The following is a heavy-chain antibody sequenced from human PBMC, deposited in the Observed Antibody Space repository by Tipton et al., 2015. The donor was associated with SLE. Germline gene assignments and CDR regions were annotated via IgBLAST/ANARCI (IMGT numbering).Heavy chain of an antibody. CDR3: ARGRPPWGLRPFDY. D-gene: IGHD3-16*01. V-gene: IGHV4-34*01. CDR1: GGSFSGYY. CDR2: INHSGST. J-gene: IGHJ4*02. Sequence: LRLSCAVYGGSFSGYYWSWIRQPPGKGLEWIGEINHSGSTDYNPSLKSPRTISVDTTKNQFSLKLSSVTAADTAVYYCARGRPPWGLRPFDYWGQGTLVTVSS.